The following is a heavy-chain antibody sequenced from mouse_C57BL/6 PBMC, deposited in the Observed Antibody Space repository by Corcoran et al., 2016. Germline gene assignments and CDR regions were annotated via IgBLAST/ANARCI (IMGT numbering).Heavy chain of an antibody. J-gene: IGHJ2*01. CDR1: GYTFTDYY. D-gene: IGHD2-3*01. CDR3: ARWLLDY. CDR2: IYPGSGNT. Sequence: QVQLKQSGAELVRPGASVKLSCKASGYTFTDYYINWVKQRPGQGLEWIARIYPGSGNTYYNEKFKGKATLTAEKSSSTACMQLSSLTSEDSAVYFCARWLLDYWGQGTTLTVSS. V-gene: IGHV1-76*01.